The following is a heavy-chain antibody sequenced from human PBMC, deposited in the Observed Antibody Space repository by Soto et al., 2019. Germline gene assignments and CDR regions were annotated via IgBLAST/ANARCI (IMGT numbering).Heavy chain of an antibody. CDR2: INHSGST. J-gene: IGHJ4*02. Sequence: QVQLQESGPGLVKPSGTLSLTCAVSGGSISSSNWWSWVRQPPVKGLERIGEINHSGSTNYNPSLKSRVSISVDKSNSQSALKLSSVTGADTAVYYCARLYSGSAEGGDYWGQGALVTVSS. V-gene: IGHV4-4*02. D-gene: IGHD1-26*01. CDR3: ARLYSGSAEGGDY. CDR1: GGSISSSNW.